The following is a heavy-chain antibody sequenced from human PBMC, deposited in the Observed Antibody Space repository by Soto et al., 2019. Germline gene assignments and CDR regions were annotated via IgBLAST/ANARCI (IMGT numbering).Heavy chain of an antibody. CDR3: ATGAAFYYDTSRY. D-gene: IGHD3-22*01. CDR2: ITPDGSSE. Sequence: QMHLVESGGGVVQPGRSLRLSCAASEFTFSSYAIHWVRQAPGKGLEWVAVITPDGSSEYYADSVKGRFTISRDNSKNTLYLQVNSLRTEDTPVYYCATGAAFYYDTSRYWGQGTLVTVSS. J-gene: IGHJ4*02. CDR1: EFTFSSYA. V-gene: IGHV3-30-3*01.